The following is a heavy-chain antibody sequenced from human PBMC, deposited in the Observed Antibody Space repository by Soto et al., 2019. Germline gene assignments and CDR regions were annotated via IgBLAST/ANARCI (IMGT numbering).Heavy chain of an antibody. J-gene: IGHJ4*02. CDR1: GFTFSNYG. CDR2: ISNDGTIK. V-gene: IGHV3-30*18. Sequence: GSGFTFSNYGMHWVHQAPGKGLEWVAVISNDGTIKYSADAVKGRFTISRDNSKNTLYLQMNSLRAEDTAVYYCAKSPGVVTQRFYFDYWGQGTLVTVSS. D-gene: IGHD3-3*01. CDR3: AKSPGVVTQRFYFDY.